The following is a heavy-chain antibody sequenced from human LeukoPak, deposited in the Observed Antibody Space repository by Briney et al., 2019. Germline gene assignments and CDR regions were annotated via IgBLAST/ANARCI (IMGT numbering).Heavy chain of an antibody. J-gene: IGHJ4*02. CDR3: ARGLSSSWYFDY. D-gene: IGHD6-13*01. Sequence: PSETLSLTCTVSGGSISSGGYSWSWIRQHPGKGLEWIGYIYYSGSTYYNPSLKSRVTISVDTSKNQFSLKLSSVTAADTAVYYCARGLSSSWYFDYWGQGTLVTVSP. CDR1: GGSISSGGYS. V-gene: IGHV4-31*03. CDR2: IYYSGST.